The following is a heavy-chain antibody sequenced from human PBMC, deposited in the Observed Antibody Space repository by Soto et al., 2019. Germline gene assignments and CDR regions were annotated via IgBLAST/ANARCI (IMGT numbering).Heavy chain of an antibody. CDR3: ARMTTVIPNFDY. V-gene: IGHV4-59*01. D-gene: IGHD4-17*01. Sequence: SETLSLTCTVSGGSISSYYWSWIRQPPGKGLEWIGYIYYSGSTNYNPSLKSRVTISVDTSKNQFSLKLSSVTAADTAVYYCARMTTVIPNFDYWGQGTLVTVSS. J-gene: IGHJ4*02. CDR2: IYYSGST. CDR1: GGSISSYY.